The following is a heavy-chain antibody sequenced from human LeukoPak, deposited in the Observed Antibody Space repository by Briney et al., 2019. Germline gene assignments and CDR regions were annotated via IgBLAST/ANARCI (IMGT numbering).Heavy chain of an antibody. Sequence: GGSRRLSCAASGFTFSSYAMSWVRQAPGKGLEWVSSISGIVGSTYYADSVKGRFTISRDNSKKTLYLQMKSLRAEDTAVYYCAKDPSRVEGYIDYWGQGTLVTVSS. CDR1: GFTFSSYA. CDR3: AKDPSRVEGYIDY. V-gene: IGHV3-23*01. CDR2: ISGIVGST. J-gene: IGHJ4*02. D-gene: IGHD2-15*01.